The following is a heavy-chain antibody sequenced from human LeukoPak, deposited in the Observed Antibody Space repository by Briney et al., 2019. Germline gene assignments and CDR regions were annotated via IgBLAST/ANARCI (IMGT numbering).Heavy chain of an antibody. CDR3: ARDRIDRWSGSRQGFDP. V-gene: IGHV4-4*07. Sequence: SETLSLTCTVSGGSISSYYWSWIRQPAGKGLEWIGRIYTSGSTNYNPSLKSRVTMSVDTSKNQFSLKLSSVTAADTAVYYCARDRIDRWSGSRQGFDPWGQGTLVTVSS. D-gene: IGHD3-10*01. CDR1: GGSISSYY. J-gene: IGHJ5*02. CDR2: IYTSGST.